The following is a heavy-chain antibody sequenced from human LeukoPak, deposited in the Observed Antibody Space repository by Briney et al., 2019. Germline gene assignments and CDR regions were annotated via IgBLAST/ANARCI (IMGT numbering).Heavy chain of an antibody. CDR3: ASSYGTSAYYPFDY. D-gene: IGHD3-22*01. CDR1: GFAFRNNA. Sequence: PGGSLRLSCVASGFAFRNNAMSWVRQAPGKGLEWVSLISDSGGSTYYADSVKGRFTISRDNSKKTLYLQMTTRRAEDTAVYYCASSYGTSAYYPFDYWGQGTLVTVFS. V-gene: IGHV3-23*01. J-gene: IGHJ4*02. CDR2: ISDSGGST.